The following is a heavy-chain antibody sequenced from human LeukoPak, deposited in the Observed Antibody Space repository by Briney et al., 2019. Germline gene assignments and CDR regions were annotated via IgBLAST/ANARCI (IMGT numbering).Heavy chain of an antibody. CDR1: GYTFTNYA. D-gene: IGHD3-22*01. Sequence: ASVKVSCKASGYTFTNYAISWVRQAPGQGLEWMGWISAYNGNTNYAQKLQGRVTMTTDTSTSTAYMELRSLRSDDTAVYYCARTDYYDSSGPLGEDYWGQGTLVTVSS. V-gene: IGHV1-18*01. CDR3: ARTDYYDSSGPLGEDY. CDR2: ISAYNGNT. J-gene: IGHJ4*02.